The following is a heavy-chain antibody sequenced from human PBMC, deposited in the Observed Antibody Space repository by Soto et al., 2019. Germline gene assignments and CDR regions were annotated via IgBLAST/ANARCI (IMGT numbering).Heavy chain of an antibody. Sequence: QVQLVQSGAEVKKPGASVKVSCKASGYTFTNFGISWVRQAPGQGLEWMGWISAYNGNTNYAKKFQGRATTTTDTATSTPYMEVRRLRFDDTAVYYWARGGTPMDYWGQGTLVTVSS. CDR1: GYTFTNFG. CDR2: ISAYNGNT. CDR3: ARGGTPMDY. D-gene: IGHD3-16*01. V-gene: IGHV1-18*01. J-gene: IGHJ4*02.